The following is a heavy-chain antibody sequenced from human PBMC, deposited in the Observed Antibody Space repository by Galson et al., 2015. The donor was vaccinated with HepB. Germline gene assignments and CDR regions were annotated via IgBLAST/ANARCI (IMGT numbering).Heavy chain of an antibody. J-gene: IGHJ4*02. CDR3: ARNAGLDY. CDR1: GFIFSSQD. CDR2: ISGSGGSS. D-gene: IGHD1-1*01. V-gene: IGHV3-23*01. Sequence: SLRLSCAASGFIFSSQDMNWVRQAPGKGLELVSSISGSGGSSYYADSVKGRFIISRDNSKNTTHLQMNSLRVEDTAIYYCARNAGLDYWGQGTLVTVSS.